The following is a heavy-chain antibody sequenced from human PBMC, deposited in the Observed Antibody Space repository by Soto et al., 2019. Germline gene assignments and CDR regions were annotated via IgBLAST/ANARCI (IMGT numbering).Heavy chain of an antibody. CDR1: GFTFSDYY. V-gene: IGHV3-11*01. Sequence: GGSLRLSCAASGFTFSDYYMSWIRQAPGKGLEWVSYISSSGSTIYYADSVKGRFTFSRDNAENSVYLQMNSLTAEDTAVYYCVRGFDYSFDYWGPGTLVTVSS. CDR2: ISSSGSTI. CDR3: VRGFDYSFDY. J-gene: IGHJ4*02. D-gene: IGHD4-4*01.